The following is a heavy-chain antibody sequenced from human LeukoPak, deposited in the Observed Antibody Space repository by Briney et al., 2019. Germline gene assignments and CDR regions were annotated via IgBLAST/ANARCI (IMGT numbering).Heavy chain of an antibody. J-gene: IGHJ4*02. V-gene: IGHV3-7*01. CDR3: ARDVHPDYDFWSGYYPHYYFDY. CDR1: GFTFSSYA. D-gene: IGHD3-3*01. CDR2: IKQDGSEK. Sequence: GGSLRLSCAASGFTFSSYAMNWVRQAPGKGLEWVANIKQDGSEKYYVDSVKGRFTISRDNAKNSLYLQMNSLRAEDTAVYYCARDVHPDYDFWSGYYPHYYFDYWGQGTLVTVSS.